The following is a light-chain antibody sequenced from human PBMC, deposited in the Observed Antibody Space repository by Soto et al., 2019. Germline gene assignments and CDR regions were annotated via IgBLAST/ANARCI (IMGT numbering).Light chain of an antibody. CDR2: YDS. J-gene: IGLJ1*01. CDR1: NIGSKS. CDR3: QVWDTRNDHHV. Sequence: SYELTQSPSVSVAPGQTATITCGGNNIGSKSVNWYQQKAGQAPVLVMSYDSDRPSGIPERFSGSNSGNTATLTLSRVESGDEADYYCQVWDTRNDHHVFGSGTKVTDL. V-gene: IGLV3-21*01.